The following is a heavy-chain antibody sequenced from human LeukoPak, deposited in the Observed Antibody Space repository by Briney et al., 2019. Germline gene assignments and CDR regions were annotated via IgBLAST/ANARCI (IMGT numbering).Heavy chain of an antibody. J-gene: IGHJ6*03. CDR3: ARDNGGYSYGYFTTYYYYYMDV. Sequence: PGGSLRLSCAASGFTFSSYWMSWVRQAPGKGLEWVANIKRDGSEKYYVDSVKGRFTISRDNAKNSLYLQMNSLRAEDTAVYYCARDNGGYSYGYFTTYYYYYMDVWGKGTTVTVSS. CDR1: GFTFSSYW. V-gene: IGHV3-7*01. CDR2: IKRDGSEK. D-gene: IGHD5-18*01.